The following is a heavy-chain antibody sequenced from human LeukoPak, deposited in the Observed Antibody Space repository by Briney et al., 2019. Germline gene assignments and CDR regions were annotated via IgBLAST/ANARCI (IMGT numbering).Heavy chain of an antibody. CDR1: NYSITSGYY. V-gene: IGHV4-38-2*02. D-gene: IGHD3-9*01. CDR2: IYHSGTT. J-gene: IGHJ4*02. Sequence: SETLPLTCTVSNYSITSGYYWGWIRQPPGKGLEWIGSIYHSGTTYYNPSLKSRVTISVDTSKNQFSLNLSSVTAADTAVYYCARVSRGYDILYWGQGTLVTVSS. CDR3: ARVSRGYDILY.